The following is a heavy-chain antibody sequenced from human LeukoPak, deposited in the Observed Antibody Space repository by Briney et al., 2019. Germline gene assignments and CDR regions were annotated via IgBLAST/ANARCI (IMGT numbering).Heavy chain of an antibody. V-gene: IGHV1-69*04. J-gene: IGHJ4*02. D-gene: IGHD3-22*01. Sequence: SVKVSCKASGGTFSSYAISWVRQAPGQGLEWMGRIIPIFGIANYAQKFQGRVTITADKSTSTAYMELSSLRSEDTAVYYCASQVDSSGYCSYFDYWGQGTLVTVSS. CDR1: GGTFSSYA. CDR3: ASQVDSSGYCSYFDY. CDR2: IIPIFGIA.